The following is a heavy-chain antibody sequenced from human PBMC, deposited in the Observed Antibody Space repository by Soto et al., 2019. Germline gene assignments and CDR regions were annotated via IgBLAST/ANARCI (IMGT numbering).Heavy chain of an antibody. CDR3: GRLEGLATISYYFDY. J-gene: IGHJ4*02. D-gene: IGHD3-9*01. V-gene: IGHV1-18*01. Sequence: ASVKVSCKASGYTFTSYGISWVRQAPGQGLEWMGWISAYNGNTNYNPSLESRVTISVDKSKNQFSLKLMSLSAADTAVYYCGRLEGLATISYYFDYWGQGALVTVSS. CDR1: GYTFTSYG. CDR2: ISAYNGNT.